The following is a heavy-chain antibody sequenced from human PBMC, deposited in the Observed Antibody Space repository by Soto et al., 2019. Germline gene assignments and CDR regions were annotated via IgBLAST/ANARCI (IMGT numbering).Heavy chain of an antibody. V-gene: IGHV1-2*04. CDR3: ARGAYIVLVTAAPTYGMDV. D-gene: IGHD2-2*01. Sequence: ASLKVSCKASGYTFTGYYMHWVRQAPGQGLEWMGWINPNSGGTNYAQKFQGWVTMTRDTSISTAYMELSRLRSDDTAVYYCARGAYIVLVTAAPTYGMDVWGQGTTVTVSS. J-gene: IGHJ6*02. CDR2: INPNSGGT. CDR1: GYTFTGYY.